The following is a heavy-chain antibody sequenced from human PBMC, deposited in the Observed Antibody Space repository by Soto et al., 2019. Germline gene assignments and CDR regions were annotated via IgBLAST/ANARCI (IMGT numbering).Heavy chain of an antibody. CDR3: AKDSDYYDSSLYFDY. J-gene: IGHJ4*02. CDR2: IGSRGETYAT. Sequence: GGSLRLCCAASGFTFGASALQWVRQASGKGLEWLGRIGSRGETYATTYAASVKGRLTISRDDSKRTAYLQMNSLRAEDTAVHYCAKDSDYYDSSLYFDYWGQGTLVTVSS. CDR1: GFTFGASA. D-gene: IGHD3-22*01. V-gene: IGHV3-73*01.